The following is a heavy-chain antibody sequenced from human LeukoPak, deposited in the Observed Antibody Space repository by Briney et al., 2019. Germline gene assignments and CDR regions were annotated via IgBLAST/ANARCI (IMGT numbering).Heavy chain of an antibody. D-gene: IGHD3-22*01. V-gene: IGHV4-34*01. J-gene: IGHJ3*02. Sequence: SETLSLTCAVYGGSFSGYYWSWIRQPPGKGLEWIGEINHNGSTNYNPSLKSRVTISVDTSKNQFSLKLSSATAADTAVYYCARPQYYYDSSGYHDAFDIWGQGTMVTVSS. CDR2: INHNGST. CDR1: GGSFSGYY. CDR3: ARPQYYYDSSGYHDAFDI.